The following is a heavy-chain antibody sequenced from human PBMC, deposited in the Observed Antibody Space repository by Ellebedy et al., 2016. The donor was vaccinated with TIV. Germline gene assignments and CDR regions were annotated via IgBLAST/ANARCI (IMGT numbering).Heavy chain of an antibody. CDR1: GGSISSYY. CDR2: IYYSGST. V-gene: IGHV4-59*08. J-gene: IGHJ4*02. D-gene: IGHD6-13*01. Sequence: MPSETLSLTCTVSGGSISSYYWSWIRQPPGKGLEWIGYIYYSGSTNYNPSLKSRVTISVDTSKNQFSLKLSSVTAADTAVYYCARGGSYSSSWYLAYWGQGTLVTVSS. CDR3: ARGGSYSSSWYLAY.